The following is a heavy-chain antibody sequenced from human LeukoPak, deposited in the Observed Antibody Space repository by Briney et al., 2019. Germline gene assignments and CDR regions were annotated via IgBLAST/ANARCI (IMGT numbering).Heavy chain of an antibody. Sequence: GGSLRLSCAASGFTFTTYWMSWVRQAPGKGPEWVANIKQDGTEKYYADSVKGRFTISRDNAKNSLSLQMNSLRDEDAAVYYCARERSCPDGTCYSYFDFWGQGTLVTVSS. J-gene: IGHJ4*02. CDR3: ARERSCPDGTCYSYFDF. V-gene: IGHV3-7*01. CDR2: IKQDGTEK. D-gene: IGHD3-22*01. CDR1: GFTFTTYW.